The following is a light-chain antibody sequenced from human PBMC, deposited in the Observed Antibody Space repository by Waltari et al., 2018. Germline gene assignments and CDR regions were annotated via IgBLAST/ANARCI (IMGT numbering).Light chain of an antibody. CDR2: STT. V-gene: IGLV8-61*01. J-gene: IGLJ2*01. Sequence: QTVVTQEPSFSVSPGGTVTLTCGLTSGSVSTRYYTSWYQQTPGQAPRTLIYSTTTRSSGVPDRFSGSILGNKAALTITGAQADDESDYYCVLYMGSGIWVFGGGTKLTVL. CDR3: VLYMGSGIWV. CDR1: SGSVSTRYY.